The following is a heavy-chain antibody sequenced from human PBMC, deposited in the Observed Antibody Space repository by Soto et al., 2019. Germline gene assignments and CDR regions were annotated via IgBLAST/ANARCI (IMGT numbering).Heavy chain of an antibody. J-gene: IGHJ4*02. Sequence: SETLSLTCAVSGGSVSSSNWWSWVRQPPGKGLEWIGEIYQSGRTNYNPSLKSRVTISVDNSKNQFSLNLKSLTAADTAVYYCARDKITGLFDYWGQGTLVTVS. CDR3: ARDKITGLFDY. D-gene: IGHD2-8*02. CDR1: GGSVSSSNW. V-gene: IGHV4-4*02. CDR2: IYQSGRT.